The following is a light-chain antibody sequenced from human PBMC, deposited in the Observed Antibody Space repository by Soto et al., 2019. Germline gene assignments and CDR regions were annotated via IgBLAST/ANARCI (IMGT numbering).Light chain of an antibody. Sequence: QFALTQPASVSGSPGQSITISCTGTSSDVGGYNFVSWYQQHPDKAPKLMIYDVTNRPSGVSNRFSGSKSGNTASLTISGLQAEDEADYYCSSYTSISTDVFGTGTKLTVL. J-gene: IGLJ1*01. V-gene: IGLV2-14*01. CDR3: SSYTSISTDV. CDR2: DVT. CDR1: SSDVGGYNF.